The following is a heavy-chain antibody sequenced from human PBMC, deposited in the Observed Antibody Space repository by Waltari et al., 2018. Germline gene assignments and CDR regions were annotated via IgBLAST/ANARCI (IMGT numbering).Heavy chain of an antibody. V-gene: IGHV2-5*01. D-gene: IGHD3-16*01. Sequence: QITLKESGPTLVKPTQTLTLTCTFSGFSLSTSGMGVGWIRQSPGKALEWLALMYWSDETRYSPSLKSRLTITKDTSENQVVLTMTNMDPVDAATYYCAHSRGAILDCWGQGTLVTVSS. CDR3: AHSRGAILDC. CDR2: MYWSDET. CDR1: GFSLSTSGMG. J-gene: IGHJ4*02.